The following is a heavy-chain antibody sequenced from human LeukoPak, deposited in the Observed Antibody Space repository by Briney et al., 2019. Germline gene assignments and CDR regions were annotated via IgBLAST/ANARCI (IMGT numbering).Heavy chain of an antibody. CDR1: GFTFSSYG. CDR2: IRYDGSNK. V-gene: IGHV3-30*02. CDR3: AKPRKGRDYFHY. Sequence: GGSLRLSCAASGFTFSSYGMHWVRQATGKGLEWVAFIRYDGSNKYYADSVKGRFTISRDNSKKTLYLQMNSLRAEDTAVYYCAKPRKGRDYFHYWGQGTLVTVSS. J-gene: IGHJ4*02.